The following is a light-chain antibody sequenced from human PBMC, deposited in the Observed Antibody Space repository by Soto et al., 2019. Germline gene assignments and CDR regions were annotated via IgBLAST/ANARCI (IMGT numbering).Light chain of an antibody. V-gene: IGLV1-47*01. CDR1: SSTFANNY. J-gene: IGLJ2*01. CDR3: AAYTGNWNGPV. Sequence: QSALTQPPSVSGTPGQRVSISCSGDSSTFANNYVHWYQQVPGAAPKLLMYRTDLRPSGVPERFSGSKSGTSASLTISGLRPEDEAQYYCAAYTGNWNGPVFGGGTKLTVL. CDR2: RTD.